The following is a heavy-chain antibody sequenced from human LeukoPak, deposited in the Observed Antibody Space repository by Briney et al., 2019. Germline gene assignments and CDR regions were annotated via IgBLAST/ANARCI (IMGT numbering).Heavy chain of an antibody. CDR2: ISSSSSYI. CDR1: GFTFSSYG. J-gene: IGHJ4*02. Sequence: GGPLTLSCAASGFTFSSYGMNWLRQAPGKGLEWVSSISSSSSYIYYADSVKGRFTISRDNAKNSLYLQMNSLRAEDTAVYYCARVPEYSGSQSYFDYWGQGTLVTVSS. V-gene: IGHV3-21*01. CDR3: ARVPEYSGSQSYFDY. D-gene: IGHD1-26*01.